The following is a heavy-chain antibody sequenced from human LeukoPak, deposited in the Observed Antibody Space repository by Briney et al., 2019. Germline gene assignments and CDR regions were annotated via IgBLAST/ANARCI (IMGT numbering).Heavy chain of an antibody. D-gene: IGHD1-26*01. J-gene: IGHJ4*02. CDR1: GFTFSTYA. Sequence: GGSLRLSCVASGFTFSTYAMSWVRQAPGKGLEWVSSLSGSGAKTYYADPVKGRVTISRDNSKNTLYLQINSLRAEDTAVYFCVKLPAVGSYYYFDSWGQGTLVTVSS. V-gene: IGHV3-23*01. CDR2: LSGSGAKT. CDR3: VKLPAVGSYYYFDS.